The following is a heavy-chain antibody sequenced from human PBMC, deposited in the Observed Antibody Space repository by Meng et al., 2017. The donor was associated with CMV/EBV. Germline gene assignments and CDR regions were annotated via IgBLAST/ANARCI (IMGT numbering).Heavy chain of an antibody. Sequence: ASVKVSCKASGYTSTGYYMHWVRQAPGQGLEWMGWINPNSGGTNYAQKFQGRVTMTRDTSISTAYMELSRLRSDDTAVYYCARGLVPAARGGMDVWGQGTTVTVSS. D-gene: IGHD2-2*01. V-gene: IGHV1-2*02. J-gene: IGHJ6*02. CDR1: GYTSTGYY. CDR3: ARGLVPAARGGMDV. CDR2: INPNSGGT.